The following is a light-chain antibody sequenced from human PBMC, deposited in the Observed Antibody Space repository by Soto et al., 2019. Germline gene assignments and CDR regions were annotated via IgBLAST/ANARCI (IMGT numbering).Light chain of an antibody. CDR2: DVS. J-gene: IGKJ4*01. CDR3: QQRSNWPLT. V-gene: IGKV3-11*01. Sequence: EIVLTQSPVTLSLSPGERATLSCRASQSVTSFLAWYQQKPGQAPRLLIYDVSNRATGIPARFSGGGSGTDFTLTISSLEPEDFAVYYCQQRSNWPLTFGGGTKVEIK. CDR1: QSVTSF.